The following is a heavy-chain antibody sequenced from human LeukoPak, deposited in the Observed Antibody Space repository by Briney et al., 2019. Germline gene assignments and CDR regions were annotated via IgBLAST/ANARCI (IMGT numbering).Heavy chain of an antibody. CDR2: IYYSGST. V-gene: IGHV4-39*07. CDR1: GGSISSSSYY. D-gene: IGHD3-3*01. CDR3: AREGVAPRYFDY. J-gene: IGHJ4*02. Sequence: SETLSLTCTVSGGSISSSSYYWGWIRQPPGKGLEWIGSIYYSGSTYYNPSLKSRVTISVDTSKNQFSLKLSSVTAADTAVYYCAREGVAPRYFDYWGQGTLVTVSS.